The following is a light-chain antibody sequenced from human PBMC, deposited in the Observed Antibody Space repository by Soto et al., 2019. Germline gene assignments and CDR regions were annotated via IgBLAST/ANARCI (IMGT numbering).Light chain of an antibody. CDR1: SSDVGAYNY. J-gene: IGLJ2*01. CDR3: SSYTISNTPYVV. V-gene: IGLV2-14*01. CDR2: DVS. Sequence: QSVLTQPASVSGSPGQSITISCTGTSSDVGAYNYVSWYQQHPGKAPKLMIYDVSNRPSGVSNRFSGSKSGNTASLTISGLQAEDEADYYCSSYTISNTPYVVFGGGTKVTVL.